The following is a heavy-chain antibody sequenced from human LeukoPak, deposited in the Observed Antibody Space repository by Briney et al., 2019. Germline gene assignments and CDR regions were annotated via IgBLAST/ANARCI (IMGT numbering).Heavy chain of an antibody. CDR3: AREDGSGSYSF. Sequence: ASVKVSCKASGYTFTSYAMNWVRQAPGQGLEWMGWINPNSGGTNYAQKFQGRVTMTRDTSISTAYMELSRLRSDDTAVYYCAREDGSGSYSFWGQGTRVTVSS. CDR2: INPNSGGT. D-gene: IGHD3-10*01. V-gene: IGHV1-2*02. CDR1: GYTFTSYA. J-gene: IGHJ4*02.